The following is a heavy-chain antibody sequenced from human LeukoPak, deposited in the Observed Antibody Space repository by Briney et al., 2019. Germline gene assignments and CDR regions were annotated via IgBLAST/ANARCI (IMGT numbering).Heavy chain of an antibody. V-gene: IGHV1-2*02. Sequence: ASVKVSCKASGYTFTGYYMHWVRQAPGQGLEWRGWINPNSGGTNYAQKFQGRVTMTRDTSISTAYMELSRLRSDDTAVYYCARDRPYCSGGSCYNLNWFDPWGQGTLVTVSS. CDR1: GYTFTGYY. CDR3: ARDRPYCSGGSCYNLNWFDP. D-gene: IGHD2-15*01. J-gene: IGHJ5*02. CDR2: INPNSGGT.